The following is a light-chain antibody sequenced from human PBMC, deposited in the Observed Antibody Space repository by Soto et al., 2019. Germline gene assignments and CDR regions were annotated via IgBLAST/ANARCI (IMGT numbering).Light chain of an antibody. CDR2: KAS. J-gene: IGKJ1*01. Sequence: DIQMTQSPSTLSASVGDRVTITCRASQGVSSWLAWHQQKAGKAPKLLIYKASSLESGVPSRFSGSGSGTEFTLTISSLQPDDFATYYCQQYHGYFRTF. CDR1: QGVSSW. V-gene: IGKV1-5*03. CDR3: QQYHGYFRT.